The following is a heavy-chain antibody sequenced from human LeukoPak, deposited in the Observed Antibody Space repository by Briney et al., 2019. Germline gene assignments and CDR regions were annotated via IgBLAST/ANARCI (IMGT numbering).Heavy chain of an antibody. J-gene: IGHJ4*02. CDR1: GFTFSSYW. Sequence: PGGSLRLSCAASGFTFSSYWMSCVRQAPGKGLEWVANIKQDGSEKYYVDSVKGRFTISRDNAKKSLYLQMNSLRAEDTAVYYCARENYGGNFDNWGQGTLVTVSS. D-gene: IGHD4-23*01. V-gene: IGHV3-7*04. CDR2: IKQDGSEK. CDR3: ARENYGGNFDN.